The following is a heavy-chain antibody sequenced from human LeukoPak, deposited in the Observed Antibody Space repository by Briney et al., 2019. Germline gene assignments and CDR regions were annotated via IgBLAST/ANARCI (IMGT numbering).Heavy chain of an antibody. Sequence: GGSLRLSCAASGFTVSSNYMSWVRQAPGKGLEWVSAISGSGGSTYYADSVKGRFTISRDNSKNTLYLQMNSLRAEDTAVYYCAKNRKTTVTALCHYWGQGTLVTVSS. CDR2: ISGSGGST. CDR1: GFTVSSNY. J-gene: IGHJ4*02. CDR3: AKNRKTTVTALCHY. D-gene: IGHD4-11*01. V-gene: IGHV3-23*01.